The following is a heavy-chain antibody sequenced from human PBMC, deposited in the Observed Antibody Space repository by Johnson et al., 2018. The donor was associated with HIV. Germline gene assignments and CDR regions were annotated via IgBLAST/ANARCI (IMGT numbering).Heavy chain of an antibody. D-gene: IGHD4-17*01. CDR2: ISFDGSNR. Sequence: QVKLVESGGVVVQPGGSLRLSCAASGFTFDDYTMHWVRQAPGKGLEWVALISFDGSNRYYADSVKGRFTISRDNAKNSLYLQMNSLRAEDTALYYCARDPLYGDSAEDAFDIWGQGTMVTVSS. V-gene: IGHV3-30-3*01. CDR1: GFTFDDYT. J-gene: IGHJ3*02. CDR3: ARDPLYGDSAEDAFDI.